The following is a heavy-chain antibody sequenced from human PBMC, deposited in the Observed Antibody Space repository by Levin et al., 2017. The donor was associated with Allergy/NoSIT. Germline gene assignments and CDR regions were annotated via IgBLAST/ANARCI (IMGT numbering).Heavy chain of an antibody. CDR1: GGSISSSSYY. V-gene: IGHV4-39*01. CDR2: IYYSGST. Sequence: GSLRLSCTVSGGSISSSSYYWGWIRQPPGKGLEWIGSIYYSGSTYYNPSLKSRVTISVDTSKNQFSLKLSSVTAADTAVYYCASPAIAARPHYFDYWGQGTLVTVSS. D-gene: IGHD6-6*01. CDR3: ASPAIAARPHYFDY. J-gene: IGHJ4*02.